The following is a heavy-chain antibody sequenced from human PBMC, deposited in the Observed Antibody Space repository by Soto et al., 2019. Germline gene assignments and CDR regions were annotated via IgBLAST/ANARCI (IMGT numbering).Heavy chain of an antibody. D-gene: IGHD1-26*01. V-gene: IGHV1-69*02. CDR3: ATTWDGRWELLQPSFDY. Sequence: QVQLVQSGAEVKKPGSSVKVSCKASGGTFSSYTISWVRQSPGQGLEWMGRIIPILGIANYAQKFQGRVTITADNSTSTAYMELSSLRSEDTAVYYCATTWDGRWELLQPSFDYWGQGTLVTVSS. J-gene: IGHJ4*02. CDR2: IIPILGIA. CDR1: GGTFSSYT.